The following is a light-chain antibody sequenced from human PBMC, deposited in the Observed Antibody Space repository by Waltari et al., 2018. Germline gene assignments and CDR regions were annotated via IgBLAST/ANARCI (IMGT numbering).Light chain of an antibody. CDR1: QSVLYSSNNRNY. CDR3: QQYYDTELT. V-gene: IGKV4-1*01. J-gene: IGKJ4*01. CDR2: WAS. Sequence: IVMTQSPDSLAVSLGERASINCKSSQSVLYSSNNRNYLAWYMQKPGQPPKLLIDWASDREAGVPDRFRGSGSGTDITLTSSSLQAEDAAVYYCQQYYDTELTFGGGTKVEIK.